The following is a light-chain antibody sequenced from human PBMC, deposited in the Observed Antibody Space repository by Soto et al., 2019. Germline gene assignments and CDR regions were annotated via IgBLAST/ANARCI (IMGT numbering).Light chain of an antibody. CDR1: QSVSSSY. V-gene: IGKV3-20*01. Sequence: EIVMTQSPATLSVSPGERATLSCRASQSVSSSYLAWYQQKPGQAPRLLIYGASSRATGIPDRFSGSGSGTDFTLTISSLQPEDFATYYCLQYNSYPFTFGGGTKVDIK. J-gene: IGKJ4*01. CDR2: GAS. CDR3: LQYNSYPFT.